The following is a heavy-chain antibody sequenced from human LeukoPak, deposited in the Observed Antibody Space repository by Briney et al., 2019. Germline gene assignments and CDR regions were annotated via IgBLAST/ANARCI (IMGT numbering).Heavy chain of an antibody. CDR3: ARGPTISETGYFDF. D-gene: IGHD1-1*01. Sequence: SETLSLTCAVYGGSFSTYYWSWIRQSSGKGLEWIAEINHRGDTNYNPSVKSRVTISVDTSKNQFSLKVRSLTAADTAVYYCARGPTISETGYFDFWGQGTLVTVS. J-gene: IGHJ4*03. V-gene: IGHV4-34*01. CDR1: GGSFSTYY. CDR2: INHRGDT.